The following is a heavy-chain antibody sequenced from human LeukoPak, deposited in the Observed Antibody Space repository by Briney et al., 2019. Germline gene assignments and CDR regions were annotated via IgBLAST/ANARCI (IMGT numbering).Heavy chain of an antibody. D-gene: IGHD6-19*01. Sequence: SETLSLTCTVSGGSISSSTSGWGWYWGWIRQPPGKGLEWIGSIYYSGSTYYNPSLKGRVTISVDASKNQFSMNLNSVTAADTAVYYCGQLVAGTHYHFDYWGQGTLVTVSS. CDR1: GGSISSSTSGWGWY. CDR2: IYYSGST. J-gene: IGHJ4*02. V-gene: IGHV4-39*07. CDR3: GQLVAGTHYHFDY.